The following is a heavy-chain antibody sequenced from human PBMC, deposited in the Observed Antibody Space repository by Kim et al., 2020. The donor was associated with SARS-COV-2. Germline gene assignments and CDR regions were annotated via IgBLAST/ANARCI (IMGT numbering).Heavy chain of an antibody. D-gene: IGHD5-18*01. J-gene: IGHJ4*02. V-gene: IGHV3-33*06. Sequence: GGSLRLSCAASGFTFSSYAMHWVRQAPGKGLEWVAVIWYDGSNKYYADSVKGRFTISRDNSKNTLYLQMNSLRAEDTAVYYCAKDSRGYSYVELDYWGQGTLVTVSS. CDR1: GFTFSSYA. CDR2: IWYDGSNK. CDR3: AKDSRGYSYVELDY.